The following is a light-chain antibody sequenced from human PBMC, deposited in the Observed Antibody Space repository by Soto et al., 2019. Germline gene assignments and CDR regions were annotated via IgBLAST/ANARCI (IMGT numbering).Light chain of an antibody. CDR2: EVT. J-gene: IGLJ1*01. V-gene: IGLV2-23*02. Sequence: QSVLTQPASVSGSPGQSITIPCTGTSGDVGSYNLVSWYQQHPGKAPKLLIYEVTERPSGVSNRFSGSKSGNTASLTISGLQPDDEADYYCCSDAGNSKVFGTGTKVTVL. CDR1: SGDVGSYNL. CDR3: CSDAGNSKV.